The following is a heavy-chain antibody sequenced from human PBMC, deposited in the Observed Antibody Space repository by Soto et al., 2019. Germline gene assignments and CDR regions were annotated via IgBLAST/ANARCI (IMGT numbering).Heavy chain of an antibody. CDR3: ARDRIPITMVRGAHDTTGWFDP. Sequence: QVQLVESGGGVVQPGRSLRLSCAASGFTFSSYGMHWVRQAPGKGLEWVAVIWYDGSNKYYADSVKGRFTISRDNSKNTRYLQMNSLRAEDTAVYYCARDRIPITMVRGAHDTTGWFDPWGQGTLVTVSS. CDR2: IWYDGSNK. CDR1: GFTFSSYG. D-gene: IGHD3-10*01. J-gene: IGHJ5*02. V-gene: IGHV3-33*01.